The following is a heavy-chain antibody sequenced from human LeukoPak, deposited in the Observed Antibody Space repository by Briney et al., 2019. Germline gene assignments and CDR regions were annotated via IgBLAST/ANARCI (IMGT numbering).Heavy chain of an antibody. Sequence: PSETLSLTCAVSGGSISSGGYSWSWIRQPPGKGLEWIGYIYHSGSTYYNPSLKSRVTILVDRSKNQFSLKLSSVTAADTAVYYCASTYSSSWGFRGDYFDYWGQGTLVTVSS. J-gene: IGHJ4*02. CDR2: IYHSGST. D-gene: IGHD6-13*01. CDR1: GGSISSGGYS. V-gene: IGHV4-30-2*01. CDR3: ASTYSSSWGFRGDYFDY.